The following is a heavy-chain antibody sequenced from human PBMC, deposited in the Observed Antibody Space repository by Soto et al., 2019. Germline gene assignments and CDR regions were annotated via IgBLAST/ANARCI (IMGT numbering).Heavy chain of an antibody. D-gene: IGHD3-10*01. V-gene: IGHV1-18*01. J-gene: IGHJ6*03. CDR1: GYTFTSYG. CDR3: ARGYLWFGEPVNYYMDV. CDR2: ISAYNGNT. Sequence: ASVKVSCKASGYTFTSYGISWVRQAPGQGLEWMGWISAYNGNTNYAQKLQGRVTMTTDTSTSTAYMELRSLRSDDTAVYYCARGYLWFGEPVNYYMDVWGKGTTVTVSS.